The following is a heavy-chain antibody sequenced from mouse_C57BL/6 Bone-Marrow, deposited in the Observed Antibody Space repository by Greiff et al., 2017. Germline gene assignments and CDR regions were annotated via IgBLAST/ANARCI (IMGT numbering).Heavy chain of an antibody. V-gene: IGHV1-59*01. CDR3: EREGKQHRLRDYCDY. D-gene: IGHD3-2*02. Sequence: QVQLQQPGAELVRPGTSVKLSCKASGYNFTSYWMHWVKQRPGQGLEWIGVIDPSDSYTNYNQQFKGKATLTVDTSSTTAYMQLSSLTSEDSAVYFVEREGKQHRLRDYCDYWGQGTTLTVSS. J-gene: IGHJ2*01. CDR2: IDPSDSYT. CDR1: GYNFTSYW.